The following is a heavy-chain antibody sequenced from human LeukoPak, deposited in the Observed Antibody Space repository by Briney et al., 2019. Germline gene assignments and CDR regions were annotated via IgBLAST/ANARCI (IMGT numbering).Heavy chain of an antibody. CDR3: ARAGSSGSVDY. Sequence: PGGSLRLSCEASGFIFSTYWMSWVRQAPGKGLEWVAIINRDGSEKFFVDSVKGRFTISRDNAKNSLFLQMNSLRAEDTAVYYCARAGSSGSVDYWGQGTLVAVSS. CDR2: INRDGSEK. J-gene: IGHJ4*02. V-gene: IGHV3-7*04. D-gene: IGHD6-19*01. CDR1: GFIFSTYW.